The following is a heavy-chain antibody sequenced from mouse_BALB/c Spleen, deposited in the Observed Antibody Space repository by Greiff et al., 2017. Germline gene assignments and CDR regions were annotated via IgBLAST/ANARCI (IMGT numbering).Heavy chain of an antibody. CDR2: IDPANGNT. V-gene: IGHV14-3*02. D-gene: IGHD1-1*01. J-gene: IGHJ2*01. Sequence: EVQRVESGAELVKPGASVKLSCTASGFNIKDTYMHWVKQRPEQGLEWIGRIDPANGNTKYDPKFQGKATITADTSSNTAYLQLSSLTSEDTAVYYCAIFYGSSYWGQGTTLTVSS. CDR3: AIFYGSSY. CDR1: GFNIKDTY.